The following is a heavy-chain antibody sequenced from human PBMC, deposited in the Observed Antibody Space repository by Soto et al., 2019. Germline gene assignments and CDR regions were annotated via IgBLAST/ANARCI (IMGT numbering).Heavy chain of an antibody. CDR3: ARSREFDY. Sequence: QVQLRESGSGLVKPLETLSLTCGVSGGSLSGATYSWNWIRQPPGKGLEWIGYIIPSGTTYYNPSLKSRVTISIDVSKNQFSLSLRAFTASYTAVYYCARSREFDYWSQGTLVSVSS. V-gene: IGHV4-30-2*01. CDR1: GGSLSGATYS. J-gene: IGHJ4*02. CDR2: IIPSGTT.